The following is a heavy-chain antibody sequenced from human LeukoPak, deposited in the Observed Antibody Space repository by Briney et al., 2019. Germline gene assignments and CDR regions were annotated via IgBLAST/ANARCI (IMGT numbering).Heavy chain of an antibody. D-gene: IGHD5-18*01. J-gene: IGHJ4*02. CDR2: ISYDGSNK. CDR1: GFTFSSYG. V-gene: IGHV3-30*18. Sequence: GGSLRLSCAASGFTFSSYGMHWVRQAPGKGLEWVAVISYDGSNKYYADSVKGRFTISRDNSKNTLYLQMNSLRAEDTAVYYCAKDFRNTAERGYFDYWGQGTLVTVSS. CDR3: AKDFRNTAERGYFDY.